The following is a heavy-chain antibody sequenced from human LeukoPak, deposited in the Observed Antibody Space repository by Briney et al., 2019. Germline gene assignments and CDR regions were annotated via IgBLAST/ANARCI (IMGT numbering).Heavy chain of an antibody. Sequence: SETLSLTCTVSGGSISSYYRSWIRQPPGKGLEWIGYIYYSGSTNYNPSLKSRVTISVDTSKNQFSLKLSSVTAADTAVYYCARGWGYANFDYWGQGTLVTVSS. CDR2: IYYSGST. D-gene: IGHD2-2*01. J-gene: IGHJ4*02. CDR3: ARGWGYANFDY. CDR1: GGSISSYY. V-gene: IGHV4-59*01.